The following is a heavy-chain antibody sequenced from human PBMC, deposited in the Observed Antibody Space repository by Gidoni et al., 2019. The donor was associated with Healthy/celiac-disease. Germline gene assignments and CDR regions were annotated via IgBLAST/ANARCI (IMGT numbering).Heavy chain of an antibody. D-gene: IGHD3-10*01. CDR1: GFTFSSYE. Sequence: EVQLVESGGGLVQPGGSLRLSCAASGFTFSSYEMNWVRQAPGKGLEWVSYISSSGSTIYYAAPVKGRFTLSRDNAKNSLYLQMNSLRAEDTAVYYCARDGSPSGGYYYYYGMDVWGQGTTVTVSS. CDR3: ARDGSPSGGYYYYYGMDV. CDR2: ISSSGSTI. J-gene: IGHJ6*02. V-gene: IGHV3-48*03.